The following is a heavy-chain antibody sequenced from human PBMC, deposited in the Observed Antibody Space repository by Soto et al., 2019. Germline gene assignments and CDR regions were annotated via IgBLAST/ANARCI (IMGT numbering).Heavy chain of an antibody. CDR2: IWYDGSNK. CDR3: ARDITVTIFDTPGDYYGMDV. V-gene: IGHV3-33*01. J-gene: IGHJ6*02. CDR1: GFTFSSYG. Sequence: QVQLVESGGGVVQPGRSLRLSCAASGFTFSSYGMHWVRQAPGKGLEWVAVIWYDGSNKYYADSVKGRFTISRDNSKYTLYLQMDSLRAEDTAVYYCARDITVTIFDTPGDYYGMDVWGQGTTVTVSS. D-gene: IGHD3-3*01.